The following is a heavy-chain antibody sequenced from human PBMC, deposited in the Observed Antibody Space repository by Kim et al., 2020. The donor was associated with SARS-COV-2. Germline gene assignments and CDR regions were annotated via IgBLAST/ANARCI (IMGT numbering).Heavy chain of an antibody. Sequence: ASVKVSCKASGYTFTSYAMHWVRQAPGQRLEWMGWINAGNGNTKYSQKFQGRVTITRDTSASTAYMELSSLRSEDTAVYYCARVTQLVGALDYWGQGTLVTVSS. J-gene: IGHJ4*02. D-gene: IGHD1-26*01. CDR2: INAGNGNT. V-gene: IGHV1-3*01. CDR1: GYTFTSYA. CDR3: ARVTQLVGALDY.